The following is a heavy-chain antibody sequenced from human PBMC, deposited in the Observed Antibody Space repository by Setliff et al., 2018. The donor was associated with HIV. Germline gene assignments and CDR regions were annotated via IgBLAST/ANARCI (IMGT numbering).Heavy chain of an antibody. V-gene: IGHV4-59*11. D-gene: IGHD3-3*01. Sequence: PSETLSLTCTVSGGSITSRYWSWIRQPPGKGLEWIGTIYYNGNTNYSASLKSRVTISEDTSKKQVSLKLRSVTAADTAVYYCARGIDNFWSGYIAWGQGTLVTVSS. J-gene: IGHJ4*02. CDR1: GGSITSRY. CDR3: ARGIDNFWSGYIA. CDR2: IYYNGNT.